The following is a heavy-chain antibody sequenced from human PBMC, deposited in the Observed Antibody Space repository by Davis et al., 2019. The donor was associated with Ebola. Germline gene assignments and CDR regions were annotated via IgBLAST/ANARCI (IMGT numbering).Heavy chain of an antibody. CDR1: GFTLSGYA. CDR3: ARDFSLIVGAIGFDY. V-gene: IGHV3-30*03. J-gene: IGHJ4*02. Sequence: PGGSLRLSCSASGFTLSGYAMHWVRQAPGKGLEWVAVLSFDGSNKYYADSVKGRFTISRDNSKNTVYLQMNSLRADDTAVYYCARDFSLIVGAIGFDYWGQGTLVTVSS. D-gene: IGHD1-26*01. CDR2: LSFDGSNK.